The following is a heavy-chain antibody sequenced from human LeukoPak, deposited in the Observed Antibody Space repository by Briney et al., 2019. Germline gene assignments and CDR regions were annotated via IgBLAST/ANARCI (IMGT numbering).Heavy chain of an antibody. Sequence: PSETLSLACTVSGGSISSDYWSWIRQPPGKGLEWTGHIYYSGGTNYNPSLKSRVTISVDTSKNQFSLKLSSVTAADTAVYYCATDGVQLDAFDIWGPGTMVTVSS. CDR2: IYYSGGT. CDR3: ATDGVQLDAFDI. J-gene: IGHJ3*02. V-gene: IGHV4-59*01. D-gene: IGHD3-3*01. CDR1: GGSISSDY.